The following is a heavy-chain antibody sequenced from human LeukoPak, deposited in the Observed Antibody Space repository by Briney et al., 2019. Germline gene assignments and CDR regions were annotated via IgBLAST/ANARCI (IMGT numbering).Heavy chain of an antibody. Sequence: SETLSLTCTVSGGSISSYYWTWIRQPPGKGLEWIGSLYYNGSTNYNPSLKSRVTISVDTSKNQFSLKLSSVTAADTAVYYCARGRGVLSIAARLYIHWGQGTLVTVSS. V-gene: IGHV4-59*12. CDR1: GGSISSYY. D-gene: IGHD6-6*01. CDR3: ARGRGVLSIAARLYIH. CDR2: LYYNGST. J-gene: IGHJ4*02.